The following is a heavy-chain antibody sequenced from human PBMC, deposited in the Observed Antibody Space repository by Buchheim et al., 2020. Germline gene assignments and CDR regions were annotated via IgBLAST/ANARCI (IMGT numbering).Heavy chain of an antibody. D-gene: IGHD1-14*01. CDR3: AREGTSRYLFDY. Sequence: QVQLQQWGAGLLKPSETLSLTCAVSGGSFSGYYWSWIRQPPGKGLEWIGEINHSGSTNYNPSIKSRVTISVDTSKNKFSLKLSSVTAADTAVYYCAREGTSRYLFDYWGQGTL. J-gene: IGHJ4*02. V-gene: IGHV4-34*01. CDR1: GGSFSGYY. CDR2: INHSGST.